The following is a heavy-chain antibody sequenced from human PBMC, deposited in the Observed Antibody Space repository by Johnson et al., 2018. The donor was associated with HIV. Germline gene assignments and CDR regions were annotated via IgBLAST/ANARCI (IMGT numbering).Heavy chain of an antibody. V-gene: IGHV3-72*01. Sequence: VQLVESGGGVVQPGGSLRLSCAASGFTFNSYTIHWVRQAPGKGLEWVGRSRSEANSYTTEYAASVKGRFTISRDESKNSLYLQMNSLRAEDTAVYYCAKDPTAMVTAYAFDIWGQGTMVTVSS. J-gene: IGHJ3*02. D-gene: IGHD5-18*01. CDR3: AKDPTAMVTAYAFDI. CDR1: GFTFNSYT. CDR2: SRSEANSYTT.